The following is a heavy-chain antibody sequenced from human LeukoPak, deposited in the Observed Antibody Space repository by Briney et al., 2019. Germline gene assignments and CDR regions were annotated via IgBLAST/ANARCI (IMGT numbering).Heavy chain of an antibody. CDR2: IYYSGST. Sequence: SETLSLTCTVSGGSVSSYYWTWIRQPPEKGLEWIGYIYYSGSTKYNPSLKSPVAISLDTSKNQFSLKLSSVTAADTAVYYCARGGDWFDYWGQGTLVTVSS. V-gene: IGHV4-59*02. D-gene: IGHD2-21*01. CDR3: ARGGDWFDY. J-gene: IGHJ4*02. CDR1: GGSVSSYY.